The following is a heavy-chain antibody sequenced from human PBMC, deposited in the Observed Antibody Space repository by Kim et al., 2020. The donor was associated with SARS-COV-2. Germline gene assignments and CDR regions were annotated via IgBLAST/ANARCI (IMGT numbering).Heavy chain of an antibody. J-gene: IGHJ4*02. CDR2: ISTLNGDT. CDR1: GYSFTTYG. Sequence: ASVKVSCKASGYSFTTYGITWVRQAPGQGLEWMGWISTLNGDTKYAQMLQGRVTMTTDTSTSTAYMELTSLRSDDTAVFYCARVFYGSGTYYFDYWGQGTLVTVSS. D-gene: IGHD3-10*01. V-gene: IGHV1-18*04. CDR3: ARVFYGSGTYYFDY.